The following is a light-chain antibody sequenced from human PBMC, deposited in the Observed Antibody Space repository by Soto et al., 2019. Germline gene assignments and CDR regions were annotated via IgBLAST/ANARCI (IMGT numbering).Light chain of an antibody. J-gene: IGKJ4*01. Sequence: DIPMTQSPSSLSASVGDSVTVTCRASQSIRGYLNWYQQKPGEAPKLLIYAASSLHSGVPSRFSGSGSGTDFTLTISSLHPEDFATYSCQQTYRTPLTFGGGTKVEIK. CDR1: QSIRGY. CDR2: AAS. V-gene: IGKV1-39*01. CDR3: QQTYRTPLT.